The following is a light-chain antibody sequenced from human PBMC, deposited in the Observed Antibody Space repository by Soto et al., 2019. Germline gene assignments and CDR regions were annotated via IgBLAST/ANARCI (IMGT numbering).Light chain of an antibody. J-gene: IGKJ1*01. CDR3: QQYNSYPWT. Sequence: DIQMTHSPSSLSASVGDRVTMTCRASQSISSWLAWYQQKPGKAPKLLIYDASSLESGVPSRFSGSGSGTEFTLTITSLQPDDFATYYCQQYNSYPWTFGQGTKV. CDR2: DAS. CDR1: QSISSW. V-gene: IGKV1-5*01.